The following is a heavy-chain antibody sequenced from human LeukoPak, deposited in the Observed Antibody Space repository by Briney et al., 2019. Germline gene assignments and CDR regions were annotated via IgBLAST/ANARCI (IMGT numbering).Heavy chain of an antibody. CDR2: INQGGSET. J-gene: IGHJ4*02. CDR3: ARLIGDRTIYDY. Sequence: GGSLRLSCAASGFTFRTYWMSWVRRAPGKGLEWVASINQGGSETYYVESVKGRFTISRDNAMNSFFLQMNSLRAEDTAVYYCARLIGDRTIYDYWGQGILVTVSS. D-gene: IGHD6-6*01. V-gene: IGHV3-7*01. CDR1: GFTFRTYW.